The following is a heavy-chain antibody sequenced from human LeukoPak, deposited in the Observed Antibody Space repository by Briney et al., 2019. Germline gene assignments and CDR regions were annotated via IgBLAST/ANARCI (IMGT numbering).Heavy chain of an antibody. CDR2: INPNSGDT. V-gene: IGHV1-2*02. CDR1: GYTFTDYY. D-gene: IGHD3-10*01. CDR3: ARGDYYGSPKVVAA. J-gene: IGHJ5*02. Sequence: ASVKVSCKASGYTFTDYYINWVRQAPGQGLEWIGWINPNSGDTNYAQKFQDRVTMTRDTSISTAYIELNFLRSADTAVFYCARGDYYGSPKVVAAWGQGTLVTVSS.